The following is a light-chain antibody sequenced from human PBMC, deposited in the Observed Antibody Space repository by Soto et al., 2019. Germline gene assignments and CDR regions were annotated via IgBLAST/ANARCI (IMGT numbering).Light chain of an antibody. Sequence: IVLTQSPDTLSLSPGERVTLSCRASHSVTSSHVAWYRQKPGQPPTLLIYGASSRAAGVADRFSGDGSGKDFTLTISRLEPEDSAVYLCQQYGNSPLTFGRGTKLEMK. CDR2: GAS. J-gene: IGKJ2*01. CDR1: HSVTSSH. V-gene: IGKV3-20*01. CDR3: QQYGNSPLT.